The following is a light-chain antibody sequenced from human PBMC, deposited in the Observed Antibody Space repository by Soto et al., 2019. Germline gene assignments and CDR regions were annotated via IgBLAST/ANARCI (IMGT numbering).Light chain of an antibody. CDR1: QSVSSN. V-gene: IGKV3-15*01. CDR3: QHYHNWPWT. CDR2: GAS. Sequence: EIVMTQSPATLSLSPGERATLSCRPSQSVSSNLAWYQQKPGQPPRLLIHGASTRATGMPARFSGSGSGTEFTLTISSLQSEDFAVYCCQHYHNWPWTFGQGTKVDIK. J-gene: IGKJ1*01.